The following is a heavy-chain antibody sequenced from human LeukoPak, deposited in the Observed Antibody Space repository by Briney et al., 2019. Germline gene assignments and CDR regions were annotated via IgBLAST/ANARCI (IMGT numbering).Heavy chain of an antibody. J-gene: IGHJ4*02. D-gene: IGHD6-13*01. Sequence: SETLSLTCTLSGGSISSYYWSWVRQPPGRGLEWIGYIYYSGSTDYNPSLRSRVTISRDTSKNQFSLKLISVTAADTAVYYCARLSAGIHYYFDSWGQGTLVTVSS. V-gene: IGHV4-59*08. CDR3: ARLSAGIHYYFDS. CDR2: IYYSGST. CDR1: GGSISSYY.